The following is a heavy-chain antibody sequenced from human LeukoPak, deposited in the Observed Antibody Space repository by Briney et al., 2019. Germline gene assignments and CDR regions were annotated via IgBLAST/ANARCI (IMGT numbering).Heavy chain of an antibody. D-gene: IGHD1-26*01. CDR1: GVSINNYY. Sequence: PSETLSLTCTVSGVSINNYYWSWIRQLAGKGLEWIGRVYTSGSTNNNPSLRSRVIMSLDTSKNQFSLKLSSVTAADTAVYYCARDRLGVTTYYYYMDVWGKGTTVTVSS. CDR2: VYTSGST. J-gene: IGHJ6*03. CDR3: ARDRLGVTTYYYYMDV. V-gene: IGHV4-4*07.